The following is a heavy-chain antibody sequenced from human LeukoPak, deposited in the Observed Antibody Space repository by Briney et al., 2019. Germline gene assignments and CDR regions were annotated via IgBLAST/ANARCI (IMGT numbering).Heavy chain of an antibody. D-gene: IGHD1/OR15-1a*01. CDR3: AKVNNYDDY. J-gene: IGHJ4*02. V-gene: IGHV3-30*18. CDR1: GFTFSTFG. Sequence: GGSLRLSCAASGFTFSTFGIHWVRQAPGKGLEWVAAISPDGNNEYYIDSVKGRFTVSRDNSKNMIYLQMNSLRGEDSAVYYCAKVNNYDDYWGQGTLVIVSS. CDR2: ISPDGNNE.